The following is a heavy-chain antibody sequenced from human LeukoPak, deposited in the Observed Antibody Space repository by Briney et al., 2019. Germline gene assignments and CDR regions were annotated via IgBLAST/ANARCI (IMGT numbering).Heavy chain of an antibody. Sequence: GGSLRLSCAASGFTFTTYTMNWVRQAPGEGLEWVSSITSSSYIHYADSVRGRFTISRDNAKNSLYLQMSSLRAEDTAVYHCARDRYGDYAVDYWGQGTLVTVSS. D-gene: IGHD4-17*01. CDR1: GFTFTTYT. J-gene: IGHJ4*02. V-gene: IGHV3-21*01. CDR3: ARDRYGDYAVDY. CDR2: ITSSSYI.